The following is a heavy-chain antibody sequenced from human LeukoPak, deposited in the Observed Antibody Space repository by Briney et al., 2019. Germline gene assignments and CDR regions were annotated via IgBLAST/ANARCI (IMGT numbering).Heavy chain of an antibody. Sequence: SQTLSLTCTVSGGAIISGGYSWNWIRQPPGEGLEWIGCIYYNPSLKSRVTISVDTSKNQFSLKLSSVTAADTAVYYCARVLYYYGSGRKSAFDIWGQGTMVTVSS. CDR3: ARVLYYYGSGRKSAFDI. V-gene: IGHV4-30-4*07. J-gene: IGHJ3*02. CDR1: GGAIISGGYS. CDR2: IY. D-gene: IGHD3-10*01.